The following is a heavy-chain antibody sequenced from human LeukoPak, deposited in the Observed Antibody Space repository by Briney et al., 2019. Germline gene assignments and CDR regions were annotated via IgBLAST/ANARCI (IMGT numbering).Heavy chain of an antibody. CDR1: GGSIRSGGYS. V-gene: IGHV4-30-2*01. D-gene: IGHD3-10*01. CDR2: IQHSGST. Sequence: NASQTLSLTCAVSGGSIRSGGYSWSWIRQPPGKGLEWIGYIQHSGSTYYNLSLQSRVATSVDRSKNQFSLRLHSVTAADTAVYYCARGGITAFDLWGQGTMVTVSS. CDR3: ARGGITAFDL. J-gene: IGHJ3*01.